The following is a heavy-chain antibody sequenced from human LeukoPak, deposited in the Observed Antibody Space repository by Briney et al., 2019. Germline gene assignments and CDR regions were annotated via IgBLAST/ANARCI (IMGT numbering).Heavy chain of an antibody. CDR3: ARDSGGYYGMDV. Sequence: SQTLSLTCTVSGGSISSGSYYWSWIRQPAGKGLEWIGRIYTSGSTNYNPSLKSRVTISVDTSKNQFSLKLSSVTAADTAVYYCARDSGGYYGMDVWAKGPWSPSP. J-gene: IGHJ6*02. D-gene: IGHD2-15*01. CDR1: GGSISSGSYY. V-gene: IGHV4-61*02. CDR2: IYTSGST.